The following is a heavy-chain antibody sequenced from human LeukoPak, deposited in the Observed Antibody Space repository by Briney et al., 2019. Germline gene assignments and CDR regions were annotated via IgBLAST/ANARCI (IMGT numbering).Heavy chain of an antibody. J-gene: IGHJ4*02. CDR3: AKDGREGELSPTTSPFDF. D-gene: IGHD3-16*02. V-gene: IGHV3-23*01. Sequence: GGSPRLSCAASGFTYSSYAMSWVRQAPGKGLEWVSAISVSGGSTYYADSVKGRFTISRDNSKNTLYLEMNSLIPEDTAVYYCAKDGREGELSPTTSPFDFWGQGTLVTVSS. CDR2: ISVSGGST. CDR1: GFTYSSYA.